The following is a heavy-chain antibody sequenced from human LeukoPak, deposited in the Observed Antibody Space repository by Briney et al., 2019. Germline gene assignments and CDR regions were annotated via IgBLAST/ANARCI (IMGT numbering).Heavy chain of an antibody. D-gene: IGHD6-19*01. Sequence: GASVKVSCKASGGTFSSYAISWVRQAPGQGLEWMGGIIPIFGTANYAQKFQGRVTITADESTSTAYMELSSLRSEDTAVYYCARRRRQWLVSLWFDPWGQGTLVTVSS. CDR2: IIPIFGTA. CDR3: ARRRRQWLVSLWFDP. J-gene: IGHJ5*02. CDR1: GGTFSSYA. V-gene: IGHV1-69*13.